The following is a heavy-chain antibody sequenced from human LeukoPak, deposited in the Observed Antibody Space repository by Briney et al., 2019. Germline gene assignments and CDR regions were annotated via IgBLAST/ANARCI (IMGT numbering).Heavy chain of an antibody. CDR1: GGSISSYY. D-gene: IGHD5-18*01. V-gene: IGHV4-38-2*02. CDR2: IYHSGST. CDR3: ARVGYSYALEVDY. Sequence: SETLSLTCTVSGGSISSYYWGWIRQPPGKGLEWIGSIYHSGSTYYNPSLKSRVTISVDTSKNQFSLKLSSVTAADTAVYYCARVGYSYALEVDYWGQGTLVTVSS. J-gene: IGHJ4*02.